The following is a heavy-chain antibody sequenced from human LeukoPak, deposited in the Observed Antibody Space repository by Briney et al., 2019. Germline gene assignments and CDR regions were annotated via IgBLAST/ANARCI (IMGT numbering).Heavy chain of an antibody. CDR3: ARSYSSGWYRSLFDY. V-gene: IGHV3-21*01. CDR1: GFTFSSYS. D-gene: IGHD6-19*01. CDR2: ISSSSSYI. J-gene: IGHJ4*02. Sequence: GGSLRLSCAASGFTFSSYSMNWVRQAPGKGLEWVSSISSSSSYIYYADSVKGRFTISRENAKNSLYLQMNSLRAEDTAVYYCARSYSSGWYRSLFDYWGQGTLVTVSS.